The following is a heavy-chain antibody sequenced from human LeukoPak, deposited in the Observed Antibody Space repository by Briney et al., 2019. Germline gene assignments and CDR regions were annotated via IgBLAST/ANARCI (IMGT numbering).Heavy chain of an antibody. Sequence: SVKVSCKASGGTFSSYAISWVRQAPGQGLEWMGGIIPIFDTSNYAQKFQGRVTITTDESTSTAYMELSSLRSEDTAVYYCARARDYYYYSMDVWGKGTTVTVPS. V-gene: IGHV1-69*05. CDR3: ARARDYYYYSMDV. CDR2: IIPIFDTS. CDR1: GGTFSSYA. J-gene: IGHJ6*03.